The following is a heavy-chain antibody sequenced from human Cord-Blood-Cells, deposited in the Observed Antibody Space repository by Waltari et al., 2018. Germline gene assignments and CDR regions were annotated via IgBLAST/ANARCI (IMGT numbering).Heavy chain of an antibody. CDR1: GGSFSGYY. Sequence: QVQLQQWGAGLLKPSETLSLTCAVYGGSFSGYYWSWIRQPPGKGLEWIGEINQSGRTTYSPSLRSRVTISVDTSKNQFSLKLSSVTAADTAVYYCARQGYWFDPWGQGTLVTVSS. CDR3: ARQGYWFDP. CDR2: INQSGRT. J-gene: IGHJ5*02. V-gene: IGHV4-34*01.